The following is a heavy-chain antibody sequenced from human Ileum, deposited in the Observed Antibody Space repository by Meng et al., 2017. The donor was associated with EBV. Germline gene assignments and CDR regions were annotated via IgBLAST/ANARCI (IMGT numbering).Heavy chain of an antibody. D-gene: IGHD1-26*01. CDR3: ARVVEGATSWLDR. J-gene: IGHJ5*02. CDR1: GYTFTSYG. Sequence: QVERVQFGAEVKKPGASEKVSCKASGYTFTSYGINWVRQAPGQGLEWMGWISAFNGNTDYAQKFQGRVTMTTDTSTTTTYMELRSLRSDDTAVYYCARVVEGATSWLDRWGQGTLVTVSS. V-gene: IGHV1-18*01. CDR2: ISAFNGNT.